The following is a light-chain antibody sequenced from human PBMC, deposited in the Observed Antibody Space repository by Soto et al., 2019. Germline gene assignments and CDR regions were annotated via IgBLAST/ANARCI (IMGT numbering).Light chain of an antibody. Sequence: DIQMTQSPSSVSASVGDRVTITCRASQGLSSWLAWYQQKPGKAPKLLIYGASNLQSGVPSRFSGSGSGTDFTLTIISLQSEDFSTYYCQQAYTFPWTFGQGTKVEI. CDR3: QQAYTFPWT. CDR1: QGLSSW. CDR2: GAS. V-gene: IGKV1-12*01. J-gene: IGKJ1*01.